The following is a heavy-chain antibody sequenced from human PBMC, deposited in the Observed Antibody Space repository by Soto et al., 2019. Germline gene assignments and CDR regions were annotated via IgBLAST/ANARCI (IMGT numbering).Heavy chain of an antibody. V-gene: IGHV3-33*01. Sequence: QVQLVESGGGVVQPGRSLRLSCAASGFTFSSYGMHWVRQAPGKGLEWVAVIWYDGSNKYYADSVKGRFTISRDNSKNTLYLQMNSLRAEDTAVYYCARDDIITDGMDVWGQGTTVTVSS. J-gene: IGHJ6*02. D-gene: IGHD3-10*01. CDR3: ARDDIITDGMDV. CDR1: GFTFSSYG. CDR2: IWYDGSNK.